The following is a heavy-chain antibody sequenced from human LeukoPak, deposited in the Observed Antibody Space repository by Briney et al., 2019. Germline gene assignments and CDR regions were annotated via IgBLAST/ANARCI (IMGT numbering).Heavy chain of an antibody. J-gene: IGHJ4*02. V-gene: IGHV3-23*01. D-gene: IGHD3-22*01. CDR2: ISGSGGST. CDR1: GFTFSSYA. Sequence: GGSLRLSCAASGFTFSSYAMSWVRQAPGKGLEWVSAISGSGGSTYYADSVKGRFTISRDNSKNTLYLQMNSLRAEDTAVYYCAEHYYDSSRHNLHLGYWGQGTLVTVSS. CDR3: AEHYYDSSRHNLHLGY.